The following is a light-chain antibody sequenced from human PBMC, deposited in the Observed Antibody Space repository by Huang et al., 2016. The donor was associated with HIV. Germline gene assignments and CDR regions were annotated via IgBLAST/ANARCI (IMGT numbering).Light chain of an antibody. Sequence: AIQMTQSPSSLSASVGDRVTITCRASQDIRDDLGWFQQRPGKVPKLLMSAASTLQSGVPSRFSVSRSGTYFTLTITSLQPEDFATYYCLQTYNDPHTFGQGTKLQIK. CDR3: LQTYNDPHT. V-gene: IGKV1-6*01. CDR2: AAS. J-gene: IGKJ2*01. CDR1: QDIRDD.